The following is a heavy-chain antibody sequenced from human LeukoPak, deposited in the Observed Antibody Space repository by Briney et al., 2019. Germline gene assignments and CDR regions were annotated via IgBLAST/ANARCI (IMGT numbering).Heavy chain of an antibody. CDR3: ARDYRPGGDYGDFLDY. D-gene: IGHD4-17*01. CDR2: IISIFVYI. J-gene: IGHJ4*02. V-gene: IGHV3-21*01. Sequence: PGGSLRLSCAASGFSFSDYCFIWVRQAPGKGGEWVSSIISIFVYIYYPDSLMGPFPISTDTAKNSLSLHINTLRADDTPVYYCARDYRPGGDYGDFLDYWSQGTLVTVS. CDR1: GFSFSDYC.